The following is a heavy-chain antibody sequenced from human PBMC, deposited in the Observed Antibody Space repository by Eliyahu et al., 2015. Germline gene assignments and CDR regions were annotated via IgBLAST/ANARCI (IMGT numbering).Heavy chain of an antibody. CDR2: ITPIQGRV. D-gene: IGHD3-16*01. CDR1: GGXFGNYG. CDR3: GRDLGGPPGV. Sequence: QDQLEQSGAEVKKPGSSVKVSCRAFGGXFGNYGINWVRQAPGQGLEWMGRITPIQGRVDYGQQFQGRVTITADRSTSTTYMELSSLRSEDTAVYYCGRDLGGPPGVWGQGTTVTVSS. J-gene: IGHJ6*02. V-gene: IGHV1-69*04.